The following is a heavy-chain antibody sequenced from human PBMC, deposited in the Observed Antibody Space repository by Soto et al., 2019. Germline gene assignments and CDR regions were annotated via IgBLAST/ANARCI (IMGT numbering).Heavy chain of an antibody. CDR3: AHSSMITFGGVIVIPFNPFDY. J-gene: IGHJ4*02. D-gene: IGHD3-16*02. CDR2: IYWDDDK. Sequence: QITLKESGPTLVKPTQTLTLTCTFSGFSLSTSGVGVGWIRQPPGQALEWLALIYWDDDKRYSPTLKSRLTITKDTSKNQVVLTMTSMDPVDTATYYCAHSSMITFGGVIVIPFNPFDYWGQGTLVTVSS. V-gene: IGHV2-5*02. CDR1: GFSLSTSGVG.